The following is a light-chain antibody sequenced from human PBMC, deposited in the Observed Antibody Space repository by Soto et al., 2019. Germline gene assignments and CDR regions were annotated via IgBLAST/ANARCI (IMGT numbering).Light chain of an antibody. CDR1: QSVSSSY. CDR2: GAS. Sequence: EIVLTQSPGTLSLSPGERATLSCRASQSVSSSYLARYQQKPGQAPRLLIYGASSRATGIPDRFSGSGSGTDFPLTISRLEPEDFAVYYCQQSGSSPWTFGQGTKVEIK. V-gene: IGKV3-20*01. CDR3: QQSGSSPWT. J-gene: IGKJ1*01.